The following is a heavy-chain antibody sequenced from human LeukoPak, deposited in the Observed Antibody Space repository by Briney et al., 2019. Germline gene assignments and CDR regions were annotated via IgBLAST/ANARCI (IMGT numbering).Heavy chain of an antibody. CDR1: GGSISSGGYY. Sequence: ETLSLTCTVSGGSISSGGYYWSWIRQAPGKGLELVSAISGSGGSTYYADSVKGRYTISRDNSKNTLYLQMNSLRAEDTAVYYCARGSSGYAPKDYWGQGTLVTVSS. J-gene: IGHJ4*02. CDR3: ARGSSGYAPKDY. CDR2: ISGSGGST. V-gene: IGHV3-23*01. D-gene: IGHD5-12*01.